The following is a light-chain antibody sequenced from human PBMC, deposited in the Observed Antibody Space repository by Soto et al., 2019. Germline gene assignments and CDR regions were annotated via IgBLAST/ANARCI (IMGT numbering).Light chain of an antibody. Sequence: QSVLTQAPSASGTPGQRVTISCSGSSSNIGSNTVSWYQQVLGTAPKLLIYSNDQRPLGVPDRFSGSKSGTSASLAIGGLQSEDEADYYCAAWDGSLNGWVFGGGTKLTVL. CDR3: AAWDGSLNGWV. V-gene: IGLV1-44*01. CDR1: SSNIGSNT. CDR2: SND. J-gene: IGLJ2*01.